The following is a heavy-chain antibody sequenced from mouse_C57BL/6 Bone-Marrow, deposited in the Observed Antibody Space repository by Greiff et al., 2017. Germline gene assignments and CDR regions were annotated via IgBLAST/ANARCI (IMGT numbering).Heavy chain of an antibody. J-gene: IGHJ1*03. CDR3: ARPCDSNYWYFDV. Sequence: VQLQQPGAELVKPGASVKMSCKASGYTFTSYWITWVKQRPGQGLEWIGDIYPGSGSTNYHEKFKSKATLTVDTSSSTAYMQLRRLTSEDSAVYYCARPCDSNYWYFDVGGRGTTVTV. CDR2: IYPGSGST. V-gene: IGHV1-55*01. D-gene: IGHD2-5*01. CDR1: GYTFTSYW.